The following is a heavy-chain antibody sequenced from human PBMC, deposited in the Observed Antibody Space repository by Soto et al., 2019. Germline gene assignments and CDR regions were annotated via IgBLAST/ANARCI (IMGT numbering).Heavy chain of an antibody. J-gene: IGHJ5*02. D-gene: IGHD4-17*01. V-gene: IGHV3-74*01. CDR1: GFTFSSYW. CDR3: ARVDYGDYWVDP. CDR2: INSDGSTT. Sequence: EVQLVESGGGLVQPGGSLRLSCAASGFTFSSYWMHWVRQAPGKGLVWISRINSDGSTTSYADSVRGRFTISRDNAKNTLYLQMNMLRAEDTAVYYCARVDYGDYWVDPWGQGTLVTVSS.